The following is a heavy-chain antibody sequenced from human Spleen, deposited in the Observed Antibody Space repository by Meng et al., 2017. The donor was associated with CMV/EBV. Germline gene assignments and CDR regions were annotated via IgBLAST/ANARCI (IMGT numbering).Heavy chain of an antibody. V-gene: IGHV1-18*01. CDR2: VSAYNGNT. Sequence: ASVKVSCKASGYTFTSYGINWVRQAPGQRLEWMGWVSAYNGNTNYAQKLQGRVTMTTDTSTSTAYMELRSLRSDDTAVYYCARVDFYYYGMDVWGQGTTVTVSS. CDR3: ARVDFYYYGMDV. D-gene: IGHD3/OR15-3a*01. CDR1: GYTFTSYG. J-gene: IGHJ6*02.